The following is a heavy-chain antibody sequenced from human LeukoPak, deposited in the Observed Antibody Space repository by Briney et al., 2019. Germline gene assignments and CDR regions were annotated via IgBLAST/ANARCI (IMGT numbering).Heavy chain of an antibody. CDR2: INPNSGGT. V-gene: IGHV1-2*02. J-gene: IGHJ4*02. CDR1: GYTFTGYY. CDR3: ARALWFGELHIGY. D-gene: IGHD3-10*01. Sequence: ASVKVSCKASGYTFTGYYMHWVRQAPGQGLEWMGWINPNSGGTNYAQKFQGRVTMTRDTSISTAYMELSRLRSDDTAVYYCARALWFGELHIGYWGQGTLVTVSS.